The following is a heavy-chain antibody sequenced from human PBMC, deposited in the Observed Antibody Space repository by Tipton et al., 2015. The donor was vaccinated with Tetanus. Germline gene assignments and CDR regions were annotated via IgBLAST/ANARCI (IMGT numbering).Heavy chain of an antibody. Sequence: SLRLSCEVSGFSFSNYKMNWVRQGPGRGLEWVSSISSTSRYTNYADSVKGRFTISRDNAKNSLFLEMKRLRADDTAVYYCVSGSALDYWGLGTLITVSS. CDR2: ISSTSRYT. D-gene: IGHD6-25*01. CDR3: VSGSALDY. J-gene: IGHJ4*02. V-gene: IGHV3-21*01. CDR1: GFSFSNYK.